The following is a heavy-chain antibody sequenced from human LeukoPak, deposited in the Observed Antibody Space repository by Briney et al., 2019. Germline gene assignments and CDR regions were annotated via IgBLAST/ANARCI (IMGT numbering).Heavy chain of an antibody. D-gene: IGHD6-13*01. CDR2: IYYSGST. J-gene: IGHJ4*02. V-gene: IGHV4-59*08. CDR3: ARLAQQGVFDY. Sequence: SETLSLTCTVSGGSISSYYWSWIRQPPGKGLEWIGYIYYSGSTNYNPSLKSRVTISVDTSKNQFSLKLSSVTAADTAVYYCARLAQQGVFDYWGQGTLVTVSS. CDR1: GGSISSYY.